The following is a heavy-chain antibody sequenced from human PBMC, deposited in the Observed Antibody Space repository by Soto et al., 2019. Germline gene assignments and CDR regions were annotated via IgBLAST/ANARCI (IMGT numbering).Heavy chain of an antibody. Sequence: ASVKVSCKASGGTFSSYAISWVRQAPGQGLEWMGGIIPIFGTANYAQKFQGRVTITADESTSTAYMELSSLRSEDTAVYYCAKGGYSYGPDYYYGMDVWGQGTTVTVSS. CDR1: GGTFSSYA. V-gene: IGHV1-69*13. J-gene: IGHJ6*02. D-gene: IGHD5-18*01. CDR3: AKGGYSYGPDYYYGMDV. CDR2: IIPIFGTA.